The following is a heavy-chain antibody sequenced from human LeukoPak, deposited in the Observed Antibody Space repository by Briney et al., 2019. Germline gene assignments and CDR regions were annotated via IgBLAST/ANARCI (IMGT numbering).Heavy chain of an antibody. V-gene: IGHV3-69-1*01. CDR1: GFAVSNTY. Sequence: PGGSLRLSCAASGFAVSNTYMTWVRQAPGKGLEWISTIYSRGTTYYADSVKGRFTISRDNAKDSLYLQMSSLRAEDTAVYYCARAYGMDVWGQGTTVTVSS. J-gene: IGHJ6*02. CDR3: ARAYGMDV. CDR2: IYSRGTT. D-gene: IGHD3-16*01.